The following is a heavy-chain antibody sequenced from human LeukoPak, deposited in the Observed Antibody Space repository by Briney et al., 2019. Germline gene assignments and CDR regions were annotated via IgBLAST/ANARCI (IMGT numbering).Heavy chain of an antibody. CDR1: GFTLSSYA. D-gene: IGHD2-2*02. J-gene: IGHJ4*02. CDR3: AKDMSIVVVPAALPYYFDY. Sequence: PGGSLRLSCAASGFTLSSYAMSWVRQAPGKGLDWLSAICGSGGCTYYAESVKCRFTISRINSKTTLYLQMNSLIAEDPSVYYCAKDMSIVVVPAALPYYFDYWGQGTLVTVSS. V-gene: IGHV3-23*01. CDR2: ICGSGGCT.